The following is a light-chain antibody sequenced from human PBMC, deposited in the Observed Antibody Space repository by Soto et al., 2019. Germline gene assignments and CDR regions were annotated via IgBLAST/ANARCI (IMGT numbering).Light chain of an antibody. V-gene: IGKV3-11*01. CDR1: QSVSSY. Sequence: VLTQSRATLVLSPGQRPSLYSRASQSVSSYLAWYQQKPGQAPRIFIYDASNRATGIPARFSGSGSGTEFTLTISSLEPEDFEVYYCQQRSNWQVTFGQGTRLEIK. CDR2: DAS. J-gene: IGKJ5*01. CDR3: QQRSNWQVT.